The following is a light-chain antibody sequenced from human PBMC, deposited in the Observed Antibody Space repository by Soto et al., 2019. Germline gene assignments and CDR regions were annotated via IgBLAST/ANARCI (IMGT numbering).Light chain of an antibody. Sequence: EIVLTQSPATLSLSPGERATLSCRASQSVSSYLAWYQQKPGQAPRLLIYDASNRATGIPARFSGSGSRKDFTLTISSLEPEDFAVYYCQQRSNWPYTFGQGTKLEIK. CDR1: QSVSSY. J-gene: IGKJ2*01. V-gene: IGKV3-11*01. CDR3: QQRSNWPYT. CDR2: DAS.